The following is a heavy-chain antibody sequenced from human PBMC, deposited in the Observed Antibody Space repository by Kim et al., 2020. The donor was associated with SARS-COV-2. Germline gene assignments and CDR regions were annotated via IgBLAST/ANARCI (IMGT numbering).Heavy chain of an antibody. V-gene: IGHV4-39*01. J-gene: IGHJ3*02. CDR2: IYYSGST. Sequence: SETLSLTCTVSGGSISSSSYYWGWIRQPPGKGLEWIGSIYYSGSTYYNPSLKSRVTISVDTSKNQFSLKLSSVTAADTAVYYCATTYYYDSSGYQAHGAFDIWGQGTMVTVSS. D-gene: IGHD3-22*01. CDR1: GGSISSSSYY. CDR3: ATTYYYDSSGYQAHGAFDI.